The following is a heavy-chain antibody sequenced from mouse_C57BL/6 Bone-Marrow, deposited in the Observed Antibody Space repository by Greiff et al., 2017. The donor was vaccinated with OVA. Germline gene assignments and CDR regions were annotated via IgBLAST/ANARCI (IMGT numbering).Heavy chain of an antibody. CDR2: IDPSDSYT. V-gene: IGHV1-69*01. J-gene: IGHJ3*01. CDR3: ARNHGSSPFAD. Sequence: QVQLQQPGAELVMPGASVKLSCKASGYTFTSYWMHWVKQRPGQGLEWIGEIDPSDSYTNYNQKFKGKSTLTVDKSSSTAYMQLSSLTSEDSAVYYCARNHGSSPFADWGQGTLVTVSA. D-gene: IGHD1-1*01. CDR1: GYTFTSYW.